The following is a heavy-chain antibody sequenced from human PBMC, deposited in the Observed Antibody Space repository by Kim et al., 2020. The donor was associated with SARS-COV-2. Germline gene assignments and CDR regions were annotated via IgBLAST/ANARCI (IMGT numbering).Heavy chain of an antibody. CDR1: GFTFSSYG. CDR2: ISYDGSNK. Sequence: GGSLRLSCAASGFTFSSYGMHWVRQAPGKGLEWVAVISYDGSNKYYADSVKGRFTISRDNSKNTLYLQMNSLRAEDTAVYYCAKDQGGGSSWYPDYYFDYWGQGTLVTVSS. J-gene: IGHJ4*02. CDR3: AKDQGGGSSWYPDYYFDY. V-gene: IGHV3-30*18. D-gene: IGHD6-13*01.